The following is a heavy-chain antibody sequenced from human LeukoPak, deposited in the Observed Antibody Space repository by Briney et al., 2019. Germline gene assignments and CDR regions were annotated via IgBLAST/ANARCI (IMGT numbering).Heavy chain of an antibody. D-gene: IGHD6-13*01. V-gene: IGHV3-11*01. Sequence: PGGSLRLSCAASGFTFSDYYMSWIRQAPGKGLEWVSYISSSGSTIYYADSVKGRFTISRDNAKNTLYLQMNSLRAEDTAVYLCAKDFYGSDSSSWAPPYCFDYWGQGTLVTVSS. CDR1: GFTFSDYY. CDR2: ISSSGSTI. J-gene: IGHJ4*02. CDR3: AKDFYGSDSSSWAPPYCFDY.